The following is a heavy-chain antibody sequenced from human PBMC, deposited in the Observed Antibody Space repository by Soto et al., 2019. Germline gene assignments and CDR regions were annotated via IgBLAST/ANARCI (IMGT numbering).Heavy chain of an antibody. CDR1: GGTFSSYA. D-gene: IGHD6-6*01. CDR3: ARGPEYSSTALFDY. CDR2: IIPIFGTA. V-gene: IGHV1-69*13. J-gene: IGHJ4*02. Sequence: SVKVSCKASGGTFSSYAISWVRQAPGQGLEWMGGIIPIFGTANYAQKFQGRVTITADESTSTAYMELSSLRSEDTAVYYCARGPEYSSTALFDYWGQGTLVTVSS.